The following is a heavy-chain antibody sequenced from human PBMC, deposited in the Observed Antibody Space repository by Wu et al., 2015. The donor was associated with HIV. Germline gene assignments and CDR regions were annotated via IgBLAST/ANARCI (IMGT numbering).Heavy chain of an antibody. CDR2: FDPEDGET. D-gene: IGHD6-19*01. CDR3: ATDYLGVXVAGTYYYGMDV. CDR1: GYTLTELS. J-gene: IGHJ6*02. Sequence: QVQLVQSGAEVKKPGASVKVSCKVSGYTLTELSMHWVRQAPGKGLEWMGGFDPEDGETIYAQKFQGRVTMTEDTSTDTAYMELSSLRSEDTAVYYCATDYLGVXVAGTYYYGMDVWGQGTTVTVSS. V-gene: IGHV1-24*01.